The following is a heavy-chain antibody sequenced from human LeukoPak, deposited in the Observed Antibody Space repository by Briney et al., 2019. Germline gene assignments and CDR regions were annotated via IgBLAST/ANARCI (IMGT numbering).Heavy chain of an antibody. CDR3: VRVGEIWSNGGYFDS. CDR2: IYSTGTT. CDR1: GASITGHY. J-gene: IGHJ4*01. Sequence: SETLSLTCTVSGASITGHYWSWLRQPAGKALEWLGRIYSTGTTAYNASFTSRLTMLVDTSKSQLSLKLNSVTAADTAVYYCVRVGEIWSNGGYFDSWGQGNPVTVSS. D-gene: IGHD3-16*01. V-gene: IGHV4-4*07.